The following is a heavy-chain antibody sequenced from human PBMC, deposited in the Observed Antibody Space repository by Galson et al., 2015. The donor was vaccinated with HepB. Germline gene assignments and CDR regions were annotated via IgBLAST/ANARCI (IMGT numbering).Heavy chain of an antibody. Sequence: SLRLSCAASRFTFNTYAMHWVRQAPGKGLEWVAVISHDGSNKYYADSVKGRFTISRDNSKNTLYLQMNSLTAEDTAVYYCARGGVVVVLTAPIGGAFDIWGQGTMVTVSS. V-gene: IGHV3-30*04. CDR3: ARGGVVVVLTAPIGGAFDI. CDR1: RFTFNTYA. D-gene: IGHD2-2*01. J-gene: IGHJ3*02. CDR2: ISHDGSNK.